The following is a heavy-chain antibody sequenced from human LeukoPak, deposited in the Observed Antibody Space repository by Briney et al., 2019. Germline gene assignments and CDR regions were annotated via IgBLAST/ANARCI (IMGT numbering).Heavy chain of an antibody. CDR2: IYYSGST. V-gene: IGHV4-59*08. CDR3: ATLTTVVTAYYFDY. D-gene: IGHD4-23*01. Sequence: RPSETLSLTCTVSGGSISSYYWSWIRQPPGKGLEWIGYIYYSGSTNYNPSLKSRVTISVDTSKSQFSLELTSVTAADTAVYYCATLTTVVTAYYFDYWGQGTLVTVSS. CDR1: GGSISSYY. J-gene: IGHJ4*02.